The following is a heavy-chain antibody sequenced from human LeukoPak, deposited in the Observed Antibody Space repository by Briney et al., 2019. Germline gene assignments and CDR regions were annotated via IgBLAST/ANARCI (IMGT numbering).Heavy chain of an antibody. CDR2: ISSNGGET. V-gene: IGHV3-64*02. CDR3: ARGRSPRGYYYGMDV. CDR1: GFSFSSYV. J-gene: IGHJ6*02. Sequence: PGGSLRLSCAASGFSFSSYVMHWVRQAPWKGLEYVSAISSNGGETYYADSVKGRFTISRDNSKNALYLQMGSLRVEDMAVYYCARGRSPRGYYYGMDVWGQGTTVTVS. D-gene: IGHD1-26*01.